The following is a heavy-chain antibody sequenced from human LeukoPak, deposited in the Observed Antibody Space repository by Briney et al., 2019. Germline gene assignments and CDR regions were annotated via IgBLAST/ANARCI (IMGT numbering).Heavy chain of an antibody. V-gene: IGHV3-74*01. J-gene: IGHJ4*02. D-gene: IGHD2-21*02. CDR2: IKTDGSIT. CDR1: GFTSSSYW. Sequence: GGSLRLSCAASGFTSSSYWMCWVRQDPGKGLAWVSCIKTDGSITAYAGSVKGRFTISRDNAKNTLYLQMNSLRADDTAVYYCARDGDAPMTDFDYWGQGTLVTASS. CDR3: ARDGDAPMTDFDY.